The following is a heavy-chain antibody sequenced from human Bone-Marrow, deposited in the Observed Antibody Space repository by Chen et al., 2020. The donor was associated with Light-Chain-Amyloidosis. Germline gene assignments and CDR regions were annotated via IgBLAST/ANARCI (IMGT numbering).Heavy chain of an antibody. Sequence: EVQLLESGGGWEQPGGSLRLSCAASGFPFRNYAMSWVRQVPGKGLAWVSGLSASGGRTYYADSVKGPFAISSDRSNNTLYLQMNSLRAEDTAVYYCAKAPLHAYGGNSVFEYWGQGTRVTVSS. CDR3: AKAPLHAYGGNSVFEY. CDR2: LSASGGRT. CDR1: GFPFRNYA. D-gene: IGHD3-10*01. V-gene: IGHV3-23*01. J-gene: IGHJ4*02.